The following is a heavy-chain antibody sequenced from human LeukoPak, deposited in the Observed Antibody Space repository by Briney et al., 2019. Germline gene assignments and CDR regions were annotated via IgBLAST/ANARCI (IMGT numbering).Heavy chain of an antibody. D-gene: IGHD2-2*01. CDR3: AREVPAASNYYYYYMDV. V-gene: IGHV4-59*12. CDR2: IYYTGRT. CDR1: GGSISTYY. Sequence: SETLSLTCTVSGGSISTYYWSWIRQPPGKGLEWIGNIYYTGRTNYNPSLRSRVTISVDTSKNQFSLKLSSVTAADTAVYYCAREVPAASNYYYYYMDVWGKGTTVTVSS. J-gene: IGHJ6*03.